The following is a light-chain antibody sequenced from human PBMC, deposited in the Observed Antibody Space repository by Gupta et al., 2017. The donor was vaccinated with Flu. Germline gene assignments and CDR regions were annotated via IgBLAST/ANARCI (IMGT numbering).Light chain of an antibody. Sequence: RVTISCSGSSSNIGTNIVNWYQHLPGTAPKLLIYGNIKRPSGVPDRFSGSKSGTSASLAISGLQSEDEADYYCAAWDDRLNGWVFGGGTKLTVL. CDR3: AAWDDRLNGWV. J-gene: IGLJ3*02. CDR2: GNI. V-gene: IGLV1-44*01. CDR1: SSNIGTNI.